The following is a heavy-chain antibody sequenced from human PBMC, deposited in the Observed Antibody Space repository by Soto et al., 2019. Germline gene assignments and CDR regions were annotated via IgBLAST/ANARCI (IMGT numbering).Heavy chain of an antibody. J-gene: IGHJ5*02. CDR2: IDPSDSYT. Sequence: EVQLVQSGAEVKKPGESLRISCKGSGYSFTSYWISWVRQMPGKGLEWMGRIDPSDSYTNYSPSFQGHVTISADKSISSAYLQWSSLKASDTAVYYCARHAGGSYNWFDPWGQGTLVTVSS. CDR1: GYSFTSYW. V-gene: IGHV5-10-1*01. D-gene: IGHD2-15*01. CDR3: ARHAGGSYNWFDP.